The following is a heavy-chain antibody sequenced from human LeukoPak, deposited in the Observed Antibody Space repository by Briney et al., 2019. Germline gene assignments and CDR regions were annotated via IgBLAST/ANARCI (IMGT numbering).Heavy chain of an antibody. D-gene: IGHD2-15*01. Sequence: GGTLRLSCAASGFTFSSYGMHWVRQAPGKGLEWVAFIRYDGSNKYYADSVKGRFTISRDNSKNTLYLQMNSLRAEDTAVYCCAKEHRRCSGGSCYPNNDYWGQGTLVTVSS. J-gene: IGHJ4*02. V-gene: IGHV3-30*02. CDR2: IRYDGSNK. CDR1: GFTFSSYG. CDR3: AKEHRRCSGGSCYPNNDY.